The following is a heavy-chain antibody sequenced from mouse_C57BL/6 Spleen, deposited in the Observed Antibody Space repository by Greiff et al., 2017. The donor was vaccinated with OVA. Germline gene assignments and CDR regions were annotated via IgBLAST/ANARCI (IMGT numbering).Heavy chain of an antibody. V-gene: IGHV10-3*01. J-gene: IGHJ2*01. CDR1: GFTFNTYA. D-gene: IGHD2-4*01. CDR3: VRERDYDYDDGYYFDY. CDR2: IRSKSSNYAT. Sequence: EVQLVESGGGLVQPKGSLKLSCAASGFTFNTYAMHWVRQAPGKGLEWVARIRSKSSNYATYYADSVKDRFTISRDDSQSMLYLQMNNLKTEDTAMYYCVRERDYDYDDGYYFDYWGQGTTLTVSS.